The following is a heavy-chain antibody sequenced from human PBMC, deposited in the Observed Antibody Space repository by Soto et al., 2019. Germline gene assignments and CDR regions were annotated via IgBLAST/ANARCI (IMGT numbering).Heavy chain of an antibody. CDR1: GFTFSSYA. CDR3: AKGSPGCDILTGNLYYYYGMDV. J-gene: IGHJ6*02. V-gene: IGHV3-23*01. Sequence: GGSLRLSCAASGFTFSSYAMSWVRQAPGKGLEWVSAISGSGGSTYYADSVKGRFTISRDNSKNTLYLQMNSLRAEDTAVYYCAKGSPGCDILTGNLYYYYGMDVWGQGTTVTVSS. CDR2: ISGSGGST. D-gene: IGHD3-9*01.